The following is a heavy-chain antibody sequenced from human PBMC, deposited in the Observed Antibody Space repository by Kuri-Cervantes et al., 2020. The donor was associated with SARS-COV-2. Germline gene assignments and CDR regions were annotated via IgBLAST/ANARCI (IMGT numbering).Heavy chain of an antibody. J-gene: IGHJ6*03. CDR3: AREGAFDNYYYYYMDV. Sequence: GESLKISCAASGFTFSSYGMHWVRQAPGKGLEWVAVIWYDGSNKYYADSVKGRFTISRDNSKNTLYLQMNSLRAEDTAVYYCAREGAFDNYYYYYMDVWGKGTTVTVSS. CDR1: GFTFSSYG. D-gene: IGHD1-26*01. V-gene: IGHV3-33*01. CDR2: IWYDGSNK.